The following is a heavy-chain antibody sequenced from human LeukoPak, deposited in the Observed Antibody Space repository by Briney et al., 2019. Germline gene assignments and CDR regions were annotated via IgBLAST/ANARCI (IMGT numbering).Heavy chain of an antibody. V-gene: IGHV3-23*01. CDR3: AKNGDRGAYCSGGTCYPYYYYYMDV. CDR2: ISTTGGTT. D-gene: IGHD2-15*01. Sequence: GGTLRLSCAASGLTFSSYGMSWVRQAPGRGLEWVSAISTTGGTTYYADSVRGRFTISRDNSRNTLYLQMNSLRAEDTAIYYCAKNGDRGAYCSGGTCYPYYYYYMDVWGKGTTVTISS. J-gene: IGHJ6*03. CDR1: GLTFSSYG.